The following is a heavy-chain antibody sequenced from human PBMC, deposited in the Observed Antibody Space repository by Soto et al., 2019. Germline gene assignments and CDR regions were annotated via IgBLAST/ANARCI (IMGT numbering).Heavy chain of an antibody. Sequence: QVQLVESGGGVVQPGRSLRLSCAASGFTFSSYAMHWVRQAPGKGLEWVAVISYDGSNKDYADSVKGRFTISRDNSKNTLYLQMNSLRAEDTAVYYCARFKGCSGGSCYSYFDYWGQGTLVTVSS. V-gene: IGHV3-30-3*01. CDR2: ISYDGSNK. CDR3: ARFKGCSGGSCYSYFDY. CDR1: GFTFSSYA. J-gene: IGHJ4*02. D-gene: IGHD2-15*01.